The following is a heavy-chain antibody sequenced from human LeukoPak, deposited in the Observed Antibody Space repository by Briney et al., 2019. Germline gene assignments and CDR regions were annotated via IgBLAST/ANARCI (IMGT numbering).Heavy chain of an antibody. J-gene: IGHJ4*02. CDR2: ISYDGSNK. CDR1: GFTFSSYA. Sequence: PGRSLRLSCAASGFTFSSYAMHWVRQAPGKGLEWVAVISYDGSNKYYADSVKGRFTISRDNSKNTLYLQMNSLRAEDTAVYYCASVDTAMVTDDYWGRGTLVTVSS. CDR3: ASVDTAMVTDDY. D-gene: IGHD5-18*01. V-gene: IGHV3-30-3*01.